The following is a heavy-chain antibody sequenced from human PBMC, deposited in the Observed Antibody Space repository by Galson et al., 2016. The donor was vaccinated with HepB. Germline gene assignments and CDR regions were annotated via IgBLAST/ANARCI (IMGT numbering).Heavy chain of an antibody. V-gene: IGHV3-15*01. CDR3: ATDWEKNVFYYDF. Sequence: SLRLSCAASGFTFSNVYMAWVRQAPGKGLEWIGRIQTNTNGGAAIYGASVKGRFTILRDDSKNTVFLEMNDLDTEDTAVYYCATDWEKNVFYYDFWGQGTLVTVSS. D-gene: IGHD1-26*01. CDR1: GFTFSNVY. J-gene: IGHJ4*02. CDR2: IQTNTNGGAA.